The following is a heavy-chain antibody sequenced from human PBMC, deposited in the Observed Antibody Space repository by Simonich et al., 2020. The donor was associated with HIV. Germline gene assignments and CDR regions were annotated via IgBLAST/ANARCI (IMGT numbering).Heavy chain of an antibody. CDR3: ARRHPTTVTTPYFDY. D-gene: IGHD4-17*01. CDR1: GGSFSGYY. Sequence: QVQLQQWGAGLLKPSETLSLTCAVYGGSFSGYYWSWLRPPPGKGLEWIGEINHIGSNNYNPSLKSRVTISVDTSKNQFSRKLSSVTAADTAVYYCARRHPTTVTTPYFDYWGQGTLVTVSS. CDR2: INHIGSN. J-gene: IGHJ4*02. V-gene: IGHV4-34*01.